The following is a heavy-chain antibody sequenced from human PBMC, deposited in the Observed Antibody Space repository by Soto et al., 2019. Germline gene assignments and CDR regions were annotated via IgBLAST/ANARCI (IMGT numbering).Heavy chain of an antibody. J-gene: IGHJ6*02. CDR2: ISTSGSAT. CDR1: GFTFSDSY. V-gene: IGHV3-11*01. Sequence: GSLRLSCAASGFTFSDSYMNWIRQAPGKGLEWISYISTSGSATYYADSVKGRFTISRDNAKNSLFLQMNSLRAEDTAVYYCASYSSSWYSAYYGMDVWGQGTTVTVSS. D-gene: IGHD6-13*01. CDR3: ASYSSSWYSAYYGMDV.